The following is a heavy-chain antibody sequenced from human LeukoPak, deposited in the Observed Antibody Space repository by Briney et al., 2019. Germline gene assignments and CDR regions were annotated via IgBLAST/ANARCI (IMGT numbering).Heavy chain of an antibody. CDR1: GGSISSSNYY. CDR2: IYYSGST. D-gene: IGHD3/OR15-3a*01. V-gene: IGHV4-39*01. J-gene: IGHJ3*02. CDR3: ARQNRLDWLSAFDI. Sequence: RSSETLSLTCTVSGGSISSSNYYWGWIRQPPGKGLEWIGSIYYSGSTYYNPSLKSRVTISVDTSKDQFSLNLSSVTAADTAVYYCARQNRLDWLSAFDIWGQGTTVTVSS.